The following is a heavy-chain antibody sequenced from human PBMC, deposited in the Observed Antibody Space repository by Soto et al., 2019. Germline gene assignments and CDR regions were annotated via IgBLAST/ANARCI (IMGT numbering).Heavy chain of an antibody. V-gene: IGHV1-8*01. CDR2: MNPNSGNT. CDR1: GYTFTSYD. J-gene: IGHJ4*02. Sequence: ASVKVSCKASGYTFTSYDINWVRQATGQGLEWMGWMNPNSGNTGYAQKFQGRVTMTRNTSISTAYMELSSLRSEDTAVYYCARRVEYYDFWSGCYYCFDCCGRGTLVTVCS. CDR3: ARRVEYYDFWSGCYYCFDC. D-gene: IGHD3-3*01.